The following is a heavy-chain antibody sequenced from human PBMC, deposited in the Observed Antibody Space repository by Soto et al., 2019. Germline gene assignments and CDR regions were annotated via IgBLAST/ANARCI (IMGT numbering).Heavy chain of an antibody. CDR2: IYYTGST. Sequence: PSETLPLTCTVSGGSVSSGGYYWSWIRQPPGKGLEWIGYIYYTGSTNYNPSLKSRVTISVDTSKNQFSLQLDSVTPEDTAVYYCARGGKYAFDIWGQGTMVTVSS. J-gene: IGHJ3*02. CDR1: GGSVSSGGYY. V-gene: IGHV4-61*08. CDR3: ARGGKYAFDI.